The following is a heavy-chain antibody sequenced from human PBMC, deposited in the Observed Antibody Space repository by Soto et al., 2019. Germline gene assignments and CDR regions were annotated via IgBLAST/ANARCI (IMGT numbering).Heavy chain of an antibody. V-gene: IGHV4-39*01. D-gene: IGHD3-10*01. J-gene: IGHJ5*02. Sequence: SETLSLTCTVSGGSISSSSYYWGWIRQPPGKGLEWIGSIYYSGSTYYNPSLKSRVTISVDTSKNQFSLKLSSVTAADTAVYYCARHLRITMVRGPGPSPHPRWFDPWGQGTLVTVSS. CDR3: ARHLRITMVRGPGPSPHPRWFDP. CDR2: IYYSGST. CDR1: GGSISSSSYY.